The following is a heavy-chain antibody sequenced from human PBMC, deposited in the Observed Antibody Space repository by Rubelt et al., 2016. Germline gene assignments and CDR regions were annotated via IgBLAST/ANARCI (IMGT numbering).Heavy chain of an antibody. CDR2: INPNSGGK. CDR1: GYTFTSYG. CDR3: VWGDDY. Sequence: QVQLVQSGAEVKKPGASVKVSCKASGYTFTSYGISWVRQAPGQGLEWMGRINPNSGGKNNAQKCQGRVPKTRESDISTGYMELGCRGSEDTAVDICVWGDDYWGQGTLVTVSS. J-gene: IGHJ4*02. V-gene: IGHV1-2*02. D-gene: IGHD1-26*01.